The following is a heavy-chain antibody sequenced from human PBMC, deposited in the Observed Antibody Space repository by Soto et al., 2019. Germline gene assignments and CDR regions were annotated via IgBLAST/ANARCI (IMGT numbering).Heavy chain of an antibody. J-gene: IGHJ6*02. V-gene: IGHV3-11*01. CDR2: ISSSGSTI. CDR1: GFTFSDYY. CDR3: ARDRCGSGGSCFSGGAYYYGMDV. Sequence: AVGSLRLSCAASGFTFSDYYMSWIRQAPGKGLEWVSYISSSGSTIYYADSVKGRFTISRDNAKNSLYLQMNSLRAEDTAVYYCARDRCGSGGSCFSGGAYYYGMDVWGQGTTVTVSS. D-gene: IGHD2-15*01.